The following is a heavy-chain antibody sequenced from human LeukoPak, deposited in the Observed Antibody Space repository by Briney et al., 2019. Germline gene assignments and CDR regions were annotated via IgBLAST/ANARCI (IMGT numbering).Heavy chain of an antibody. CDR1: GFTFSDYT. J-gene: IGHJ4*02. V-gene: IGHV3-21*01. CDR2: ISSSSSYI. D-gene: IGHD3-22*01. CDR3: ATTPQTSGYYYPPSHVYFES. Sequence: GESLRLSCAVSGFTFSDYTMNWVRQAPGKGLEWVSSISSSSSYIYYADSVKGRFTVSRENAQKSLYLQMSSLRAEDTAVYYCATTPQTSGYYYPPSHVYFESWGQGTLVIASS.